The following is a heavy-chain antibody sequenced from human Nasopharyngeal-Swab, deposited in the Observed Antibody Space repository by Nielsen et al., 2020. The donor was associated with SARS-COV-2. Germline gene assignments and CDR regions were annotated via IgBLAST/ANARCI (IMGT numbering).Heavy chain of an antibody. CDR2: ISSNSRYI. J-gene: IGHJ6*02. Sequence: GGSLRLSCAASGFTFSSYSMNWVRQAPGKGLEWVSSISSNSRYIYYADSVKGRFTISRDNAKNSLYLQMNSLRAEDTAVYYCARDGPELWSYYYYYGTDVWGQGTTVTVSS. CDR1: GFTFSSYS. V-gene: IGHV3-21*01. CDR3: ARDGPELWSYYYYYGTDV. D-gene: IGHD5-18*01.